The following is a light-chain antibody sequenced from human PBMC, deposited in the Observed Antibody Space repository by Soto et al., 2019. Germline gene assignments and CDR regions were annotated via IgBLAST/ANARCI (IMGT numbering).Light chain of an antibody. CDR2: GAS. V-gene: IGKV3-20*01. Sequence: IVLTQSPAILALSPGDRATLSCRASQSVSSSYLAWYQHKPGQAPRLLIHGASSRVTGIPDRFSGSGSGTDFTLTITRLEPEDFAVYYCQQDQSLTCGGGTK. CDR1: QSVSSSY. CDR3: QQDQSLT. J-gene: IGKJ4*01.